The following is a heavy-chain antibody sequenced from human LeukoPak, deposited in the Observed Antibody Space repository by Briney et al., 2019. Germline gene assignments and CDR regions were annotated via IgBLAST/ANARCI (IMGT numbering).Heavy chain of an antibody. J-gene: IGHJ4*02. D-gene: IGHD7-27*01. V-gene: IGHV4-34*01. CDR3: ASLANWDDNFDY. CDR1: GGSFSGYY. Sequence: SETLSLTCAVYGGSFSGYYWSWIRQPPGKGLEWIGEINHSGSTNYNPSLKSRVTISVDTSKNQFSLKLSSVTAADTAVYYCASLANWDDNFDYWGQGTLVTVSS. CDR2: INHSGST.